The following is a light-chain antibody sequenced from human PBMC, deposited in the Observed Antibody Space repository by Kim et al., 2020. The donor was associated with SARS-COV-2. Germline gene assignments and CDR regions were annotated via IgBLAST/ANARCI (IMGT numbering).Light chain of an antibody. V-gene: IGLV2-14*01. J-gene: IGLJ3*02. CDR2: DVN. Sequence: QSALTQPASASASPGQSITISCTGTSSDVGGYNYVSWYQQHPGKAPKVMIYDVNKRPSGVSNRFSGSKSGNTASLTISGLQADDEADYYCSSYTSSSTRVFGGGTQLTVL. CDR1: SSDVGGYNY. CDR3: SSYTSSSTRV.